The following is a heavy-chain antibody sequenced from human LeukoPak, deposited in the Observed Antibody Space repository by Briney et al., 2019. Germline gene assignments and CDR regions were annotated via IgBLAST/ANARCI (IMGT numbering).Heavy chain of an antibody. D-gene: IGHD5-24*01. CDR2: IKQDGSEK. CDR1: VFTFSNYW. J-gene: IGHJ3*01. Sequence: PGGSLRLSCAASVFTFSNYWMSWVRQAPGKGLEWVANIKQDGSEKNYVDSVKGRFTISRDNVKRSLYLQMNSLRADDTAVYYCAMKAVPRPRLHDAFDFWGQGTVVSVSS. V-gene: IGHV3-7*03. CDR3: AMKAVPRPRLHDAFDF.